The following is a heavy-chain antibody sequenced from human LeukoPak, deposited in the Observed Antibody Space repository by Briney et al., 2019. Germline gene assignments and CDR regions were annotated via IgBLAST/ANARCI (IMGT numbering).Heavy chain of an antibody. CDR1: GFTFSTYA. D-gene: IGHD2-15*01. Sequence: GGSLRLSCAASGFTFSTYAMSWARQAPGKGLEWVSAISGSGGAKYYSDSVKGRFTISRDNSKKTLYVQRNSRRAEAMAGYYWANDGLGCSGGSCYSDHWGQGTLVTVSS. CDR2: ISGSGGAK. CDR3: ANDGLGCSGGSCYSDH. V-gene: IGHV3-23*01. J-gene: IGHJ4*02.